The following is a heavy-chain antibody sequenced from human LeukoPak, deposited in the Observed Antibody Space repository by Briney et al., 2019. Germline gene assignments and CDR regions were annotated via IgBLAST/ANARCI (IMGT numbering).Heavy chain of an antibody. V-gene: IGHV1-2*02. CDR2: INPNSGGT. J-gene: IGHJ5*02. CDR3: ARGIVGVSNWFDP. CDR1: GYTLTGYY. D-gene: IGHD1-26*01. Sequence: ASVKVSCKTSGYTLTGYYMHWVRQAPGQGLEWMGWINPNSGGTNYAQRFQGRVTMTRDTSISTAYMELSRLRSDDTAVYYCARGIVGVSNWFDPWGQGTLVTVSS.